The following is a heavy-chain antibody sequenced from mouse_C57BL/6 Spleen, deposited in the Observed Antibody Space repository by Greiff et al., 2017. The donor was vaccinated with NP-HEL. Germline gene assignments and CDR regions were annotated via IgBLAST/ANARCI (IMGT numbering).Heavy chain of an antibody. Sequence: LQQSGASVKISCKASGYAFSSYWMNWVKQRPGKGLEWIGQIYPGDGDTNYNGKFKGKATLTADKSSSTAYMQLSSLTSEDSAVYFCARDHYYGSRSPDYWGQGTTLTVSS. CDR2: IYPGDGDT. V-gene: IGHV1-80*01. D-gene: IGHD1-1*01. CDR1: GYAFSSYW. J-gene: IGHJ2*01. CDR3: ARDHYYGSRSPDY.